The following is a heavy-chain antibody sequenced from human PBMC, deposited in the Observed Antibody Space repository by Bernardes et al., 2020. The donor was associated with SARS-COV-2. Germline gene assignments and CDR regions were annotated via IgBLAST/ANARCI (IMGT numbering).Heavy chain of an antibody. J-gene: IGHJ4*02. D-gene: IGHD3-3*01. V-gene: IGHV4-4*07. Sequence: TLSLTFTVSGGSISSYYWSWIRQPAGKGLEWIGRIYTSGSTNYNPSLKSRVTMSVDTSKNQFSLKLSSVTAADTAVYYCARSRRITIFGVVINDWGQGTLVTVSS. CDR3: ARSRRITIFGVVIND. CDR2: IYTSGST. CDR1: GGSISSYY.